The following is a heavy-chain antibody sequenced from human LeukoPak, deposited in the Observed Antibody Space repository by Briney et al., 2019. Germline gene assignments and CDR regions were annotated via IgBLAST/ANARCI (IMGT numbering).Heavy chain of an antibody. Sequence: SETLSLTCAVYGGSFSGYYWSWIRQPPGKGLEWIGEINHSGSTNYNPSLKSRVTISVDTSKNQFSLKLSSVTAADTAVYYCARGASWIQPWSYFDYWGQGTLVTVSS. J-gene: IGHJ4*02. V-gene: IGHV4-34*01. CDR1: GGSFSGYY. CDR3: ARGASWIQPWSYFDY. CDR2: INHSGST. D-gene: IGHD5-18*01.